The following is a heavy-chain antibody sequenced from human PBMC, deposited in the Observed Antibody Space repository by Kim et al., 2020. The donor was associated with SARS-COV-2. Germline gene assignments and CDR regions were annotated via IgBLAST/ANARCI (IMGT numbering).Heavy chain of an antibody. V-gene: IGHV4-4*02. Sequence: SETLSLTCAVSGGSISSSNWWSWVRQPPGKGLEWIGEIYHSGSTNYNPSLKSRVTISVDKSKNQFSLKLSSVTAADTAVYYCARGEKYYYYGMDVWGQGTTVTVSS. J-gene: IGHJ6*02. CDR1: GGSISSSNW. CDR3: ARGEKYYYYGMDV. CDR2: IYHSGST.